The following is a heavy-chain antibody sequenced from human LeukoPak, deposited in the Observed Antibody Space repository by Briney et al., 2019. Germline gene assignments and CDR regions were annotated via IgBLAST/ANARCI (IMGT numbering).Heavy chain of an antibody. CDR3: TTVSQRLVRSSDAFDI. Sequence: GGSLRLSCAASGFTFSSYAMSWVRQAPGKGLEWVSGISGSGGSTYYADSVKGRFTISRDNSKNTLYLQTNSLRAEDTAVYYCTTVSQRLVRSSDAFDIWGQGTMVTVSS. J-gene: IGHJ3*02. CDR1: GFTFSSYA. D-gene: IGHD3-9*01. V-gene: IGHV3-23*01. CDR2: ISGSGGST.